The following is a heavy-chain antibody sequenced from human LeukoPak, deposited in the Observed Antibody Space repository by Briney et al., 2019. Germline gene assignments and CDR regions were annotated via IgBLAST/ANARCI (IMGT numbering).Heavy chain of an antibody. CDR2: IIPIFGTA. CDR1: GGTFSSYA. J-gene: IGHJ4*02. CDR3: ARDRYYYGSGSYYLHLYYFDY. V-gene: IGHV1-69*05. D-gene: IGHD3-10*01. Sequence: SVKVSCKASGGTFSSYAISWVRQAPGQGLEWMGGIIPIFGTANYAQKFQGRVTITTDESTSTAYMELSSLRSEDTAVYYCARDRYYYGSGSYYLHLYYFDYWGQGTLITVSS.